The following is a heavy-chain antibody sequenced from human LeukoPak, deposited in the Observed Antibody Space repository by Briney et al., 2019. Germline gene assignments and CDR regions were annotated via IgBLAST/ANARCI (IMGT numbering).Heavy chain of an antibody. CDR1: GYTFTSYG. CDR3: AIFPPYDSSGYLDY. V-gene: IGHV1-18*01. Sequence: GASVKVSCKASGYTFTSYGISWVRQAPGQGLEWMGWISAYNGNTNYAQKLQGRVTMTTDTSTSTAYMELRSLRSDDAAVYYCAIFPPYDSSGYLDYWGQGTLVTVSS. D-gene: IGHD3-22*01. CDR2: ISAYNGNT. J-gene: IGHJ4*02.